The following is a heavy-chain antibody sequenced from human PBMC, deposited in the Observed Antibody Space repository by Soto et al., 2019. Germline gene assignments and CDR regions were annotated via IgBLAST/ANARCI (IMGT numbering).Heavy chain of an antibody. V-gene: IGHV4-61*01. CDR1: GGSVSSGSYC. CDR3: ARGGVTMAHNYYYYGMDV. D-gene: IGHD3-10*01. Sequence: ASETLSLTCTVSGGSVSSGSYCWTWIRQPPGKGLDWIGCIYYSGSTSYNPSLKSRVTISVDTSKNQFSLKLTSVTAADAAVYYCARGGVTMAHNYYYYGMDVWGPGTTVTISS. J-gene: IGHJ6*02. CDR2: IYYSGST.